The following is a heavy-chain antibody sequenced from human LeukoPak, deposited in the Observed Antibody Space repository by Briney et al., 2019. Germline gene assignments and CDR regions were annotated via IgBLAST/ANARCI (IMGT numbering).Heavy chain of an antibody. CDR2: INHSGST. CDR3: ARVIGGIAARPGWYFDL. Sequence: PSETLSLTCAVYGGSFSGYYWSWIRQPPGKGLEWIGEINHSGSTNYNPSLKSRVTISVDTSKNQFSLKLSSVTAADTAVYYCARVIGGIAARPGWYFDLWGRGTLVTVSS. V-gene: IGHV4-34*01. J-gene: IGHJ2*01. D-gene: IGHD6-6*01. CDR1: GGSFSGYY.